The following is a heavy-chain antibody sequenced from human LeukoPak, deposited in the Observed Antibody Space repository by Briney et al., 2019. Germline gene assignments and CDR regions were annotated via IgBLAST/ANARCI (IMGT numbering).Heavy chain of an antibody. CDR1: GFTFSSYA. D-gene: IGHD2-15*01. V-gene: IGHV3-64D*09. CDR3: VKRSCSGGTCPLDY. J-gene: IGHJ4*02. CDR2: ITSTGGTT. Sequence: GGSLRLSCSASGFTFSSYALSWVRQAPGKGLEYVSGITSTGGTTYYADSVKGRFTISRDNSENILYLQMSSLRPEDTALYYCVKRSCSGGTCPLDYWGQGTLVTVSS.